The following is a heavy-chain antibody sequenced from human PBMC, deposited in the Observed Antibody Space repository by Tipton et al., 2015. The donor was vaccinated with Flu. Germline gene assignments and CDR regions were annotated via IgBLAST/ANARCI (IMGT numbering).Heavy chain of an antibody. CDR2: VYYTGSS. CDR1: GGSGGSISLYH. V-gene: IGHV4-59*01. D-gene: IGHD3-3*01. Sequence: TLSLSCTVSGGSGGSISLYHWSWIRQPPGKGLEWIGYVYYTGSSSYMPSLKSRITMSVDTANNQFSLRLTSVTAAGTAIYYCARIDFWSGYPFYYGMDVWGQGTTVTVSS. J-gene: IGHJ6*02. CDR3: ARIDFWSGYPFYYGMDV.